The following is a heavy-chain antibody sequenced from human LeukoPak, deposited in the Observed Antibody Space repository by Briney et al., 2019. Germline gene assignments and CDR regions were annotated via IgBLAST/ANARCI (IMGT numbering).Heavy chain of an antibody. J-gene: IGHJ4*02. CDR1: GDSVSSNSAA. Sequence: SQTLSLTCAISGDSVSSNSAAWNWIRQPPSGGLEWLGRTYYTSKWYNDYAPSVKGRITINPDTSKNQFSLQLNSVTPEDTAVYYCARGYYCSSSSCYMSFDCWGQGTLVTVSS. CDR2: TYYTSKWYN. CDR3: ARGYYCSSSSCYMSFDC. V-gene: IGHV6-1*01. D-gene: IGHD2-2*02.